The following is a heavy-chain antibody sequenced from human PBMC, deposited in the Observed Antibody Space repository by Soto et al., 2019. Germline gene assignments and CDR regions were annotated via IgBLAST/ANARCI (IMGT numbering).Heavy chain of an antibody. D-gene: IGHD6-6*01. J-gene: IGHJ5*02. CDR1: GYTFTSYD. CDR2: MNPNSGNT. CDR3: ARGMTPYSSSSHWFDP. V-gene: IGHV1-8*01. Sequence: ASVKVSCKASGYTFTSYDINWVRQATGQGLEWMGWMNPNSGNTGYAQKFQGRVTMTRNTSISTAYMELSSLRSEDTAVYYCARGMTPYSSSSHWFDPWGQGTLVTVSS.